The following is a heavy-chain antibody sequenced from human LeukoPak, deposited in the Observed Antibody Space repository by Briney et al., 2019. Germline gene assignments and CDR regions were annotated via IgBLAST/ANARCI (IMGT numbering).Heavy chain of an antibody. CDR1: GFIFSSYG. J-gene: IGHJ4*02. V-gene: IGHV3-30*03. CDR2: ISSEGRKK. Sequence: GRSLRLSCGASGFIFSSYGMHWVRQAPGKGLEWVALISSEGRKKLYADSVKGRLTISRDTSKNTLYLEMSSLRPEDTAVYYCARDFNWAIDYWGQGTLVTVSS. CDR3: ARDFNWAIDY. D-gene: IGHD7-27*01.